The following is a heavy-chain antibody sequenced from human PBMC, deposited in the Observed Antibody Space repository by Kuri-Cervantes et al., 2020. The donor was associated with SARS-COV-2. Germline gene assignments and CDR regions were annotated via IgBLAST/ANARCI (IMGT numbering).Heavy chain of an antibody. CDR1: GGSISSSSYY. Sequence: GSLRLSCTVSGGSISSSSYYWGWIRQSPGKGLEWIGSVYYSGNTLYNPSLKSRLTISVDTSKKQFSLKLSSVTAADTAVYYCARVKTIFGVAPFDYWGQGTLVTVSS. CDR3: ARVKTIFGVAPFDY. V-gene: IGHV4-39*07. CDR2: VYYSGNT. J-gene: IGHJ4*02. D-gene: IGHD3-3*01.